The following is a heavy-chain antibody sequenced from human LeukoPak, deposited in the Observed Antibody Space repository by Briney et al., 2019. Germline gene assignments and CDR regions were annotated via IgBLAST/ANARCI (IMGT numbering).Heavy chain of an antibody. J-gene: IGHJ5*02. Sequence: GASVTVSCTASGYTFTIYGISWVRQAPGQGLEWMGWISAYNGNTNYAQKLQGRVTMTTDTSTSTAYMELRSLRSDDTAVYYCARYNSVDYGDYRAWGQGTLVTVSS. CDR2: ISAYNGNT. D-gene: IGHD4-17*01. V-gene: IGHV1-18*01. CDR1: GYTFTIYG. CDR3: ARYNSVDYGDYRA.